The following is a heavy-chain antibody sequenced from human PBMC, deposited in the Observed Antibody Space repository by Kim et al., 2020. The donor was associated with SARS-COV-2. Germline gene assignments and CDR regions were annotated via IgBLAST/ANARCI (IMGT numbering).Heavy chain of an antibody. D-gene: IGHD5-18*01. V-gene: IGHV1-69*13. CDR1: GGTFSSYA. J-gene: IGHJ4*02. CDR3: ARKGGYSYGPDSGSPLGPFDY. Sequence: SVKVSCKASGGTFSSYAISWVRQAPGQGLEWMGGIIPIFGTANYAQKFQGRVTITADESTSTAYMELSSLRSEDTAVYYCARKGGYSYGPDSGSPLGPFDYWGQGTLVTVSS. CDR2: IIPIFGTA.